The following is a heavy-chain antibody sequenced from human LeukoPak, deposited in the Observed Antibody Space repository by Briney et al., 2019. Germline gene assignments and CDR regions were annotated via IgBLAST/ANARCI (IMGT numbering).Heavy chain of an antibody. J-gene: IGHJ5*02. CDR3: ARGYCSSTSCPSDLYNWFDP. CDR1: GFTFSSYA. CDR2: ISGSGGST. V-gene: IGHV3-23*01. Sequence: GGSLRLSCAASGFTFSSYAMSWVRQAPGKGLEWVSAISGSGGSTYYADSAKGRFTISRDNSKNTLYLQMNSLRAEDTAVYYCARGYCSSTSCPSDLYNWFDPWGQGTLVTVSS. D-gene: IGHD2-2*01.